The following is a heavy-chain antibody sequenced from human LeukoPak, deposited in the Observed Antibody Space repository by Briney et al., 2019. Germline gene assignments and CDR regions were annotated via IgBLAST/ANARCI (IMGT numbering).Heavy chain of an antibody. V-gene: IGHV1-69*01. CDR1: GATFSSYA. J-gene: IGHJ4*02. CDR3: GRGGTVNTFHFGCDY. CDR2: IIPIFCTA. D-gene: IGHD4-17*01. Sequence: SVKVSCKASGATFSSYAISWVRQAPRQRLEWMGGIIPIFCTAKYTHKFQARITITAEESTSTSYMGRSSLGSEDTAVYYGGRGGTVNTFHFGCDYGGQGTLVTVSS.